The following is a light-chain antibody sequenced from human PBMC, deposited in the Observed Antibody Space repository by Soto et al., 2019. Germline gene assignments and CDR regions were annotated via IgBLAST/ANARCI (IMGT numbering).Light chain of an antibody. CDR1: QSVLYSSNNKNY. CDR2: AAS. Sequence: DIVMTQSPAHLAVSLGERATINCKSIQSVLYSSNNKNYLAWYQQKPGKVPKLLIYAASTLQSGVPSRFSGSGSGTDFTLTICSLQPEDFATYYCLLPNWFPRTFAQGTKVDIK. V-gene: IGKV4-1*01. CDR3: LLPNWFPRT. J-gene: IGKJ1*01.